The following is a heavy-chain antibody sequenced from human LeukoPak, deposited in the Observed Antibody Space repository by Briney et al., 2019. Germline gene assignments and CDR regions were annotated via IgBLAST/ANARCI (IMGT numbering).Heavy chain of an antibody. V-gene: IGHV1-69*04. CDR3: HAGYGDISEKWFDP. J-gene: IGHJ5*02. D-gene: IGHD4-17*01. CDR2: IIPILGIA. CDR1: GGTFSSYA. Sequence: GASVKVSCKASGGTFSSYAISWVRQAPGQGLEWMGRIIPILGIANYAQKFQGRVTITADKSTSTAYTELSSLRSEDTAVYYCHAGYGDISEKWFDPWGQGTLVTVSS.